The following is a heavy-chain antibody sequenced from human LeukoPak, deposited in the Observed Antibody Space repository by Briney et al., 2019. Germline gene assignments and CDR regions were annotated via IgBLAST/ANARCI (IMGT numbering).Heavy chain of an antibody. D-gene: IGHD6-19*01. CDR2: IYYTGRT. CDR3: AKDGGYMNGWYEGNWFDP. J-gene: IGHJ5*02. Sequence: KPSETLSLTCTVSGGSISGYYWSWIRQPPGKGLEWIGYIYYTGRTNYNPSLKSRVTISIDRSRNQFSLNLTSVTAADTALYYCAKDGGYMNGWYEGNWFDPWGQGTLVTVSS. V-gene: IGHV4-59*01. CDR1: GGSISGYY.